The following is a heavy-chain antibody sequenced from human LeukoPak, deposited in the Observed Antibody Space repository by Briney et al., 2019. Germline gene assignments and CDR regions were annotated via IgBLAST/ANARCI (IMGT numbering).Heavy chain of an antibody. D-gene: IGHD6-13*01. J-gene: IGHJ6*02. CDR3: AREDYSSSWYFSYYYYYYGMDV. CDR2: IIPILGTA. Sequence: ASVKVSCKASGGTFSSYAISWVRQAPGQGLEWMGGIIPILGTANYAQKFQGRVTITADESTSTAYMELSSLRSEDTAVYYCAREDYSSSWYFSYYYYYYGMDVWGQGTTVTVSS. V-gene: IGHV1-69*13. CDR1: GGTFSSYA.